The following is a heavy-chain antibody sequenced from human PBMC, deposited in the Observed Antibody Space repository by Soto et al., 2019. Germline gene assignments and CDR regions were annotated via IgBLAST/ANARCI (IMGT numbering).Heavy chain of an antibody. Sequence: PSETLSLTCTVSGGSISSGGYYWSWIRQHPGKGLEWIGYIYYSGSTYYNPSLKSRVTISVDTSKNQFSLKLSSVTAADTAVYYCARTNVLRYFNGPAYYYYYMDVWGKGTTVTVSS. CDR1: GGSISSGGYY. CDR3: ARTNVLRYFNGPAYYYYYMDV. D-gene: IGHD3-9*01. J-gene: IGHJ6*03. V-gene: IGHV4-31*03. CDR2: IYYSGST.